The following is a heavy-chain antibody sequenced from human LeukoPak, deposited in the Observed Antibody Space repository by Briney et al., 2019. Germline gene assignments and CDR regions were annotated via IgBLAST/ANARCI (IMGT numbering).Heavy chain of an antibody. CDR3: ARISSSYPLKFDY. J-gene: IGHJ4*02. Sequence: SETLSLTCTVSGGSISSSSYYWGWIRQPPGKGLEWIGSIYYSGTTYYNTSLKSRVTLSVDTSKNQFSLKLNSVTAADTAVYYCARISSSYPLKFDYWGQGTLVTVSS. D-gene: IGHD6-13*01. CDR2: IYYSGTT. CDR1: GGSISSSSYY. V-gene: IGHV4-39*07.